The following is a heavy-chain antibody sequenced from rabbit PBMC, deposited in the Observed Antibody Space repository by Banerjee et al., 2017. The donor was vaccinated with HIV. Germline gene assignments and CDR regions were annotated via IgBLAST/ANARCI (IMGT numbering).Heavy chain of an antibody. D-gene: IGHD6-1*01. CDR2: IYAGSSTT. J-gene: IGHJ4*01. CDR1: GFTISSYH. V-gene: IGHV1S45*01. CDR3: AKRYSDDTYGRAFDL. Sequence: QEQLEESGGGLVTPGGTLTLTCTASGFTISSYHMGWVRQAPGKGLEWIACIYAGSSTTNYANWAKGRFTISKASSTTMTLQMTSLTAADTATYFCAKRYSDDTYGRAFDLWGPGTLVTVS.